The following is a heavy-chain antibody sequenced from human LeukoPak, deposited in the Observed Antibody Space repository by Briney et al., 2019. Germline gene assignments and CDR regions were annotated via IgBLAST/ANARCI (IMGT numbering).Heavy chain of an antibody. CDR1: GFIISSHW. J-gene: IGHJ4*02. CDR3: AKGRAPKVGATNCFDY. CDR2: IKQDGSEK. Sequence: GGSLRLSCAASGFIISSHWMSWVRQAPGKGLEWVANIKQDGSEKYYVDSVKGRFTISRDNAKNSLYLQMNSLRAEDTAVYYCAKGRAPKVGATNCFDYWGQGTLVTVSS. V-gene: IGHV3-7*01. D-gene: IGHD1-26*01.